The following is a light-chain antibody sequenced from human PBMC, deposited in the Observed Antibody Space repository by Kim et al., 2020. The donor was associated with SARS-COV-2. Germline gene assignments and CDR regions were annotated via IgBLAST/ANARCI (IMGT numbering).Light chain of an antibody. V-gene: IGLV3-19*01. CDR2: GKN. CDR1: SLRSYY. Sequence: SSELTQDPAVSVALGQTVRITCQGDSLRSYYATWYQQKPGQAPILVIYGKNNRPSGIPDRFSGSSSGNTASLTITGTPAGAEADHYWNSRAGPDNVVFGG. J-gene: IGLJ2*01. CDR3: NSRAGPDNVV.